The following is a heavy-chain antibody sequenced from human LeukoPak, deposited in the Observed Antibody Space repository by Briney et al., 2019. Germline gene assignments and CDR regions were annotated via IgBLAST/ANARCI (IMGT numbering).Heavy chain of an antibody. Sequence: GSLRLSCAASGFTFSSYAMSWVRQAPGKGLEWIGSIYYSGSTYYNPSLKSRVTISVDTSKNQFSLKLSSVTAADTAVYYCARRGIFDYWGQGTLVTVSS. CDR1: GFTFSSYA. J-gene: IGHJ4*02. CDR2: IYYSGST. D-gene: IGHD1-20*01. V-gene: IGHV4-39*01. CDR3: ARRGIFDY.